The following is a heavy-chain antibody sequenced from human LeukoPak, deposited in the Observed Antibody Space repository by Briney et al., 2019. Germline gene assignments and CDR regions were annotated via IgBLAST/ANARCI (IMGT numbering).Heavy chain of an antibody. V-gene: IGHV3-23*01. J-gene: IGHJ4*02. CDR1: GLTFSSYA. CDR2: ISGSGGST. Sequence: GGSLRLSCAASGLTFSSYAMSWVRQAPGKGLEWVSAISGSGGSTYCADSVKGRFTISRDNSKNTLYLQMNSLRAEDTAVYYRAKEGATIFGVVPFDYWGQGTLVTVSS. CDR3: AKEGATIFGVVPFDY. D-gene: IGHD3-3*01.